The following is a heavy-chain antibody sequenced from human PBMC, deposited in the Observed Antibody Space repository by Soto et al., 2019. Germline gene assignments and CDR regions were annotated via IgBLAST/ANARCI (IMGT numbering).Heavy chain of an antibody. CDR3: VRDRAQAWIRL. D-gene: IGHD5-18*01. J-gene: IGHJ4*02. CDR2: ISSDSKTV. CDR1: GFTFNAFY. Sequence: QVQLVQSGGGLVKPGGSLRLSCTTSGFTFNAFYMSWVRQAPGKGLEWVSYISSDSKTVYYADFVKGPFTISRDNAQNSLYLQMNSLSAGDTAVYYCVRDRAQAWIRLWGQGTLVTVSS. V-gene: IGHV3-11*01.